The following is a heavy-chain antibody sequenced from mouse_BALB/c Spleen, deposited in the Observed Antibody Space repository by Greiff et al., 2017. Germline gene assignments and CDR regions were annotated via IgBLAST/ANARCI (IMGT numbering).Heavy chain of an antibody. D-gene: IGHD2-2*01. CDR1: GFSLTGYG. Sequence: VMLVESGPGLVAPSQSLSITCTVSGFSLTGYGVNWVRQPPGKGLEWLGMIWGDGSTDYNSALKSRLSISKDNSKSQVFLKMNSLQTDDTARYYCARERAYGYDVGFAYWGQGTLVTVSA. CDR3: ARERAYGYDVGFAY. CDR2: IWGDGST. J-gene: IGHJ3*01. V-gene: IGHV2-6-7*01.